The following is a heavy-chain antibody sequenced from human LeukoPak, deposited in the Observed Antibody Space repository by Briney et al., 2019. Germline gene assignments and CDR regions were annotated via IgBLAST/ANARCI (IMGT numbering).Heavy chain of an antibody. V-gene: IGHV3-9*01. D-gene: IGHD3-16*01. CDR1: GFTFDDYA. CDR2: ISWNSGSI. CDR3: AKDIYGPTVDYYYGMDV. J-gene: IGHJ6*02. Sequence: PGGSLRLSCAASGFTFDDYAMHWVRQAPGKGLEWVSGISWNSGSIGYADSVKGRFTISRDNAKNSLYLQMNSLRAEDTALYYCAKDIYGPTVDYYYGMDVWGQGTTVTVSS.